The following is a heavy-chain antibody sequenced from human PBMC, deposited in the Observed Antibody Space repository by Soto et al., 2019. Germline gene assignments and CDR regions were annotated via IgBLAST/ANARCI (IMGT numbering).Heavy chain of an antibody. J-gene: IGHJ5*02. CDR2: IYSGGST. D-gene: IGHD3-16*02. CDR1: GFTVSSNY. CDR3: AKELDLGELSPNWFDP. Sequence: GGSLRLSCAASGFTVSSNYMSWVRQAPGKGLEWVSVIYSGGSTYYADSVKGRFTISRDNSKNTLYLQMNSLRAEDTAVYYCAKELDLGELSPNWFDPWGQGTLVTVSS. V-gene: IGHV3-53*01.